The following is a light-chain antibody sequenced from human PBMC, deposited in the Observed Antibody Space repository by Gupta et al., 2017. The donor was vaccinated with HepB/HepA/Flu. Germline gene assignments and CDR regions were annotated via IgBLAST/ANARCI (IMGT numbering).Light chain of an antibody. CDR1: SSNIGAGYD. CDR3: QSYDSSLSGSKV. J-gene: IGLJ2*01. CDR2: GNG. V-gene: IGLV1-40*01. Sequence: QSVLTQPPSVSGAPGQRVTIPCTGSSSNIGAGYDVHWYQQLPGTAPKLLVYGNGNRPAGVPGRFSGSTSGTSASPAITGLQAEDEADYYCQSYDSSLSGSKVFGGGTKLTVL.